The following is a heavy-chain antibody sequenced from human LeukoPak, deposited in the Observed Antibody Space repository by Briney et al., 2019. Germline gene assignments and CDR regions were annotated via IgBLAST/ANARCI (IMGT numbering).Heavy chain of an antibody. Sequence: GASVKVSCKASGYTFTGYYMHWVRQAPGQGLEWMGWINPNSGGTNYAQKFQGWVTMTRDTSISTAYMELRSLRSDDTAVYYCAREGQQLAYFDYWGQGTLVTVSS. D-gene: IGHD6-13*01. J-gene: IGHJ4*02. V-gene: IGHV1-2*04. CDR1: GYTFTGYY. CDR2: INPNSGGT. CDR3: AREGQQLAYFDY.